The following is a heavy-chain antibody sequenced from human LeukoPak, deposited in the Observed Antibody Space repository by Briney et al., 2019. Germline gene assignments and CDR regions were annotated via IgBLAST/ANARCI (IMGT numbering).Heavy chain of an antibody. Sequence: GGSLRLSCVASGFTFSSFAMTWVRQAPGKGPEWVSAISGSGGTTYYADSVKGRFTISRDNSKNTLYLQMNSLRAEDAAVYYCAKDRHSGSSYFDYWGQGTLVTVSS. CDR2: ISGSGGTT. V-gene: IGHV3-23*01. D-gene: IGHD6-19*01. CDR1: GFTFSSFA. J-gene: IGHJ4*02. CDR3: AKDRHSGSSYFDY.